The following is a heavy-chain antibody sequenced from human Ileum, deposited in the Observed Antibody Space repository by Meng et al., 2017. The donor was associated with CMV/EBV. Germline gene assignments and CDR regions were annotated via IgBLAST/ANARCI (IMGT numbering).Heavy chain of an antibody. CDR2: IYSGGGT. J-gene: IGHJ6*02. D-gene: IGHD2-2*01. CDR1: EFTVSSNH. V-gene: IGHV3-53*01. Sequence: LTCAASEFTVSSNHMSWVRQAPGKGLEWVSIIYSGGGTNYADSVKGRFTISRDSSENTLYLQMNSLRVEDTAVYYCARYCSSTSCYVGGGMDVWGQGTTVTVSS. CDR3: ARYCSSTSCYVGGGMDV.